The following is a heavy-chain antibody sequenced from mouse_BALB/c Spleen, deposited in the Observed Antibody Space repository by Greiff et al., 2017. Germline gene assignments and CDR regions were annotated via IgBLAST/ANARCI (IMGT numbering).Heavy chain of an antibody. CDR3: ARVYYYGSSWYFDV. J-gene: IGHJ1*01. Sequence: EVKLVESGGGLVQPGGSLRLSCATSGFTFTDYYMSWVRQPPGKALEWLGFIRNKANGYTTEYSASVKGRFTISRDNSQSILYLQMNTLRAEDSATYYGARVYYYGSSWYFDVWGAGTTVTVSS. CDR2: IRNKANGYTT. CDR1: GFTFTDYY. V-gene: IGHV7-3*02. D-gene: IGHD1-1*01.